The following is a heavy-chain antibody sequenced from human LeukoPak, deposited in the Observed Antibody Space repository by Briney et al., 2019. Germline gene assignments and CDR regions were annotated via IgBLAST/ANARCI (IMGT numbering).Heavy chain of an antibody. Sequence: SETLSLTCTVSGGSVSGGNYYCSWIRQSPGKGLEWIGYIHYSGSTVYNPSLKSRVTMSIDTSKNQFSLNLSSATAADTAVYYCTRTGSTEGYWGQGTLVTVSS. D-gene: IGHD1-7*01. V-gene: IGHV4-61*01. J-gene: IGHJ4*02. CDR3: TRTGSTEGY. CDR1: GGSVSGGNYY. CDR2: IHYSGST.